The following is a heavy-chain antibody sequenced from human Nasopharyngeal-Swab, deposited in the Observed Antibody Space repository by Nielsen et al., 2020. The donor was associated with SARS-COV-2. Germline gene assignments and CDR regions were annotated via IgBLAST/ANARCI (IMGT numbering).Heavy chain of an antibody. J-gene: IGHJ6*02. CDR3: ARDHVEVMRHCRSTSCYTSGSTIFRRYYAMDV. Sequence: VRQAPGKGLEWVSYISSSSSTIYYADSVKGRFTISRDNSKNTLYLQMNSLRAEDTAVYSCARDHVEVMRHCRSTSCYTSGSTIFRRYYAMDVWGQGTTVTVSS. V-gene: IGHV3-48*01. D-gene: IGHD2-2*02. CDR2: ISSSSSTI.